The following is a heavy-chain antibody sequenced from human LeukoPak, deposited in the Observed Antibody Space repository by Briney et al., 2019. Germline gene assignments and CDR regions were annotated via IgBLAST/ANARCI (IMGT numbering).Heavy chain of an antibody. CDR1: GFTFSSYG. CDR2: IWYDGSNK. D-gene: IGHD3-10*01. Sequence: GGSLRLSCAASGFTFSSYGMHWVRQAPGKGLEWVAVIWYDGSNKYYADSVKGRFTISRDNYKNTLYLQMNSLRAEDTAVYYCARDWPLWSGSYLGEGIDYWGQGTLVTVSS. J-gene: IGHJ4*02. CDR3: ARDWPLWSGSYLGEGIDY. V-gene: IGHV3-33*01.